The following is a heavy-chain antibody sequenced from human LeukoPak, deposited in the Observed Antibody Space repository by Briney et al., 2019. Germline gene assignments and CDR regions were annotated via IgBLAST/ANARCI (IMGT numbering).Heavy chain of an antibody. CDR2: INPNSGGT. J-gene: IGHJ4*02. CDR1: GYTFTGYY. D-gene: IGHD3-10*01. CDR3: ARVVAYGSGSYYTSD. Sequence: ASVKVSCKASGYTFTGYYMHWVRQAPGQGLEWMGWINPNSGGTNYAQKFQGRVTMTRDTSISTAYMELSRLRSDDTAVYYCARVVAYGSGSYYTSDWGQGTLVTVSS. V-gene: IGHV1-2*02.